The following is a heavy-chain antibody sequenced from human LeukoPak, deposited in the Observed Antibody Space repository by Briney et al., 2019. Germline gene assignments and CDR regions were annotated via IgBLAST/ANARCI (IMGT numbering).Heavy chain of an antibody. CDR3: ARAGVVAATTNWFDP. J-gene: IGHJ5*02. Sequence: SQTLSLTCTVSGGSISSYYWSWIRQPPGKGLEWIGYIYYSGSTNYNPSLESRVTISVDTSKNQFSLKLSSVTAADTAVYYCARAGVVAATTNWFDPWGQGTLVTVSS. V-gene: IGHV4-59*08. D-gene: IGHD2-15*01. CDR2: IYYSGST. CDR1: GGSISSYY.